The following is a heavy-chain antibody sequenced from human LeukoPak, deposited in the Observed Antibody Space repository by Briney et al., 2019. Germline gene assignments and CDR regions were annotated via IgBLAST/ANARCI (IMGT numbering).Heavy chain of an antibody. Sequence: GASVKVSCKASGYTFTSYYMHCVRQAPGQGPEWMGIINPNCGTRRYAQKFQDRATVTRDMSTSTVYLDLSSLTSEDTAVYYCERGHDGSGLFDYWGQGTLVTVSS. CDR1: GYTFTSYY. D-gene: IGHD3-22*01. CDR3: ERGHDGSGLFDY. J-gene: IGHJ4*02. CDR2: INPNCGTR. V-gene: IGHV1-46*01.